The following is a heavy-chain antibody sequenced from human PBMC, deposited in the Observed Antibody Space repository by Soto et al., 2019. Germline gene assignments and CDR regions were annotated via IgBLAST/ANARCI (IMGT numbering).Heavy chain of an antibody. CDR3: ARSAPYGSGSYFPEYFQH. V-gene: IGHV4-39*01. D-gene: IGHD3-10*01. CDR2: IYYSGST. CDR1: GGSISSSSYY. Sequence: SETLSLTCTVSGGSISSSSYYWGWIRQPPGKGLEWIGSIYYSGSTYYNPSLKSRVTISVDTSKNQFSLKLSSVTAADTAVYYCARSAPYGSGSYFPEYFQHWGQGTLVTVS. J-gene: IGHJ1*01.